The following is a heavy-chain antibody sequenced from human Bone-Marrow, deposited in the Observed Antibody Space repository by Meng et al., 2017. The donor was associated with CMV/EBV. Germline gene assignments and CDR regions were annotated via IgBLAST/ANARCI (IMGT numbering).Heavy chain of an antibody. Sequence: TVSGCSISSDSRYWSRIRQPPGKRLEWIGDIYYDGSTYYNPSPKSRVTISVDTSKNQFSLKLRSVTAADTAIYYCARGGGYDFGYDYWGQRTLVTVSS. CDR3: ARGGGYDFGYDY. J-gene: IGHJ4*02. CDR1: GCSISSDSRY. D-gene: IGHD5-18*01. V-gene: IGHV4-39*07. CDR2: IYYDGST.